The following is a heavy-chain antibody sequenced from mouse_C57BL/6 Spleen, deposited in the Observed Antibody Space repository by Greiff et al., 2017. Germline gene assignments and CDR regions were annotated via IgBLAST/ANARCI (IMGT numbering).Heavy chain of an antibody. Sequence: VQLKESGGGLVKPGGSLKLSCAASGFTFSSYAMSWVRQTPEKRLEWVATISDGGSYTYYPDNVKGRFTISRDNAKNNLYLQMSQLKSEDTAMYYCARDEGPAGRNFDVWGTGTTVTVAS. CDR1: GFTFSSYA. J-gene: IGHJ1*03. CDR2: ISDGGSYT. V-gene: IGHV5-4*01. CDR3: ARDEGPAGRNFDV.